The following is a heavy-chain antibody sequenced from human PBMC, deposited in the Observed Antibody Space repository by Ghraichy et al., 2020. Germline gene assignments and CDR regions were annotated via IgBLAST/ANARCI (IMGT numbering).Heavy chain of an antibody. CDR3: AKDVSPRIVGATGLWDY. CDR1: GFTFSSYG. CDR2: IRYDGSNK. D-gene: IGHD1-26*01. V-gene: IGHV3-30*02. J-gene: IGHJ4*02. Sequence: GGSLRLSCAASGFTFSSYGMHWVRQAPGKGLEWVAFIRYDGSNKYYADSVKGRFTISRDNSKNTLYLQMNSLRAEDTAVYYCAKDVSPRIVGATGLWDYWGQGTLVTVSS.